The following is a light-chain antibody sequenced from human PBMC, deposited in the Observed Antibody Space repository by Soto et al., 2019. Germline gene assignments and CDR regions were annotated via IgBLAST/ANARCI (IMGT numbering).Light chain of an antibody. CDR3: QQYGTSPWT. CDR2: AAS. CDR1: QTVGSKY. Sequence: EIVLTQSPGTLSLSPGARATLSCRASQTVGSKYFAWYHQKPGQAPRLLIYAASTRAPGIPDRFSGSGSRTDFTLTISRLEPEDSAVYYCQQYGTSPWTFGQGTKVEI. J-gene: IGKJ1*01. V-gene: IGKV3-20*01.